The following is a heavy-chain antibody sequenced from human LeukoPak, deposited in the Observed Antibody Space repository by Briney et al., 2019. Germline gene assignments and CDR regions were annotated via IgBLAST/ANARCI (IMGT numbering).Heavy chain of an antibody. V-gene: IGHV4-39*01. CDR3: ARTVIAAAGRPGPPKYYFDY. J-gene: IGHJ4*02. Sequence: SETLSLTCTVSGGSISSSSYYWGWIRQPPGKGLEWIGSIYYSGSTYYNPSLKSRVTISVDTSKNQFSLKLSSVTAADTAVYYCARTVIAAAGRPGPPKYYFDYWGQGTLVTVSS. D-gene: IGHD6-13*01. CDR2: IYYSGST. CDR1: GGSISSSSYY.